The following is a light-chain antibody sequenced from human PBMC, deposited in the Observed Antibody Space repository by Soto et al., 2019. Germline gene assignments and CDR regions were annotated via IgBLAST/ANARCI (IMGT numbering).Light chain of an antibody. J-gene: IGLJ1*01. V-gene: IGLV2-14*01. Sequence: QSVLTQPASVSGSPGQSITISCTGTSSDVGGYNYVSWYQQHPGKAPKLMIYDVSNRPSGVSNRFSGSKSGNTASLIISGLPAEDQADYYCSSYTSSSTLPYVFGTGTKVTVL. CDR1: SSDVGGYNY. CDR2: DVS. CDR3: SSYTSSSTLPYV.